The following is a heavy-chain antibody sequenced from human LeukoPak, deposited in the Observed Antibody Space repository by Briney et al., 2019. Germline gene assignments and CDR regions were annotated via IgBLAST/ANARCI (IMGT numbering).Heavy chain of an antibody. Sequence: GESLKISCDGSGYSFTNYWIALVRQMSGEGLECMGIIYPGESDTRYSPSFRGHVTTSADKSISTAYLQWSSLKASDTAMYYCARSDGYWGLSWGQGTLVTVSS. CDR2: IYPGESDT. D-gene: IGHD5-24*01. J-gene: IGHJ5*02. V-gene: IGHV5-51*01. CDR3: ARSDGYWGLS. CDR1: GYSFTNYW.